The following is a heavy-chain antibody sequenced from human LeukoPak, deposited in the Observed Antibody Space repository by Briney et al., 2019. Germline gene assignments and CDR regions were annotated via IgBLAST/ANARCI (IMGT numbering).Heavy chain of an antibody. Sequence: ASVKVSCKASGYTFTSYFMHWVRQAPGQGLEWMGWISPYNGNTRYEQKLQGRVTMTTDTSTSTASMELRSLTSDDTAVYYCGREGPYGYLVSWGQGTLVTVSS. J-gene: IGHJ4*02. D-gene: IGHD6-13*01. CDR2: ISPYNGNT. V-gene: IGHV1-18*04. CDR3: GREGPYGYLVS. CDR1: GYTFTSYF.